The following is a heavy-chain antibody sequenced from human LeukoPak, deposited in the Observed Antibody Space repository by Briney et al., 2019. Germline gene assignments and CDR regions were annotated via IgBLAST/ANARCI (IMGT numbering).Heavy chain of an antibody. Sequence: GGSLRLSCAASGFTFTNAWMNWVRQAPGKGLEWVSGISGGDDTTYYADCVKGRFTISRDTSKNTVYLQMNSLRAEDTAVYYCAKVRPRTYFYDTSGIDAFDIWGQGTMVTVSS. CDR2: ISGGDDTT. D-gene: IGHD3-22*01. CDR3: AKVRPRTYFYDTSGIDAFDI. J-gene: IGHJ3*02. CDR1: GFTFTNAW. V-gene: IGHV3-23*01.